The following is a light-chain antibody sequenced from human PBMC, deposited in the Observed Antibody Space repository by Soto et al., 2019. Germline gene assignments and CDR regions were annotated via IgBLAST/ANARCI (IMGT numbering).Light chain of an antibody. Sequence: EIVLTQSPGTLSLSPGERATLSCRASQSVSSSYLAWYQQKPGQAPRLLIYGASSRATGIPDRFSGSESGTDFTLTSSRLEPEDFAVYYCQQYGSSPWTFGQGTKVEIK. CDR1: QSVSSSY. CDR3: QQYGSSPWT. CDR2: GAS. J-gene: IGKJ1*01. V-gene: IGKV3-20*01.